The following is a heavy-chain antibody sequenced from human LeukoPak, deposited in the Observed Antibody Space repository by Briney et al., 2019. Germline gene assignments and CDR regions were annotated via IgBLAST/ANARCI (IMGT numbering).Heavy chain of an antibody. V-gene: IGHV3-30-3*01. D-gene: IGHD6-13*01. Sequence: GGSLRLSCAASGFTFSSYAMHWVRQAPGKGLEWVAVISYDGSNKYYADSVKGRFTISRDNSKNTLYLQMNSLRAEDTAVYYCARASIIAAAGTNWFDPWGQGTLVTVSS. CDR1: GFTFSSYA. J-gene: IGHJ5*02. CDR2: ISYDGSNK. CDR3: ARASIIAAAGTNWFDP.